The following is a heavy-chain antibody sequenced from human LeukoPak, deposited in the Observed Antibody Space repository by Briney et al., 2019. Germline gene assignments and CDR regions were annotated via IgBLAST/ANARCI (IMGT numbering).Heavy chain of an antibody. CDR3: AREVGSGWYEDWFDP. Sequence: ASVKVYCKDSGGTFSSYAISWVRQAPGQGLEWMGGIIPIFGTANYAQKFQGRVTITADESTSTAYMELSSLRSEDTAVYYCAREVGSGWYEDWFDPWGQGTLVTVSS. D-gene: IGHD6-19*01. J-gene: IGHJ5*02. V-gene: IGHV1-69*13. CDR2: IIPIFGTA. CDR1: GGTFSSYA.